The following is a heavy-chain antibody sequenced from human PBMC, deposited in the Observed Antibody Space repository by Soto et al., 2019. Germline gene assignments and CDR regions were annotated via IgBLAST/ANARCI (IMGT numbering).Heavy chain of an antibody. CDR2: ISYDGSNK. Sequence: QVQLVESGGGVVQPGRSLRLSCAASGFPFSSYGMHWVRKAPGKGLEWVAVISYDGSNKYYANSVKGRVTISRDNSKNTLCLQMNSLRAEDRVVYYCARSPYSVSYLAYFDYWGQGTLVTVSS. J-gene: IGHJ4*02. CDR1: GFPFSSYG. D-gene: IGHD1-26*01. CDR3: ARSPYSVSYLAYFDY. V-gene: IGHV3-30*03.